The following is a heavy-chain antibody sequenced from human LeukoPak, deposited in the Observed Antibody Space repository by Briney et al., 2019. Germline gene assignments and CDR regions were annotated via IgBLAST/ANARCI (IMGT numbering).Heavy chain of an antibody. CDR1: GGSISSGGYY. V-gene: IGHV4-31*03. J-gene: IGHJ4*02. CDR3: ARDRNLSGYDY. CDR2: IYYSGST. D-gene: IGHD2/OR15-2a*01. Sequence: PSETLSLTCTVSGGSISSGGYYWSWIRQHPGKGLEWIGYIYYSGSTYYNPSLKSRVTISVDTSKNQFSLKLSSVTAADTAVYYCARDRNLSGYDYWGQGTLVTVSS.